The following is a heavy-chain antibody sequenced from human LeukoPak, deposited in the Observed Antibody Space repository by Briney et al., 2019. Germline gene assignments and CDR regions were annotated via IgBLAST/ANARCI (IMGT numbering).Heavy chain of an antibody. J-gene: IGHJ4*02. CDR2: IHTSGST. Sequence: SETLSLTCTVSGDSIRTYYWSWIRQSAGKGLEWIGRIHTSGSTNYNPSLKSRVPMSVDTSKTQFSLKVTSVTAADTGVYYCARAPEFSSGWLLDYWDQGSLVTVSS. D-gene: IGHD6-19*01. CDR3: ARAPEFSSGWLLDY. V-gene: IGHV4-4*07. CDR1: GDSIRTYY.